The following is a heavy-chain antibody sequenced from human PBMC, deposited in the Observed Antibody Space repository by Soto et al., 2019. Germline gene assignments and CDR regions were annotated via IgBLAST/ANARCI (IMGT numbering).Heavy chain of an antibody. Sequence: SQTLSLTCAVYGGSFSGYYWSWIRQPPGKGLEWIGEINHSGSTNYNPSLKSRVTISVDTSKNQFSLKLSSVTAADTAVYYCARDKGGCTNGVCYEGRDAFDIWGQGTMVTVSS. D-gene: IGHD2-8*01. CDR1: GGSFSGYY. CDR2: INHSGST. J-gene: IGHJ3*02. V-gene: IGHV4-34*01. CDR3: ARDKGGCTNGVCYEGRDAFDI.